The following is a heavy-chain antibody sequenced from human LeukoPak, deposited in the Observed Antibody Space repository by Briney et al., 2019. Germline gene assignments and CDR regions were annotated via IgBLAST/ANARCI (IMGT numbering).Heavy chain of an antibody. D-gene: IGHD3-9*01. CDR3: AKDHRSYDILTGFYPPFDY. V-gene: IGHV3-23*01. J-gene: IGHJ4*02. Sequence: GGSLRLSCAASGFTFNSYAMSWVRQAPGEGLEWGSAISGSGDSTYYADSVKGRFTISRDNSENTLYLQMNSLRAEDTAAYYCAKDHRSYDILTGFYPPFDYWGQGTLVTVSS. CDR1: GFTFNSYA. CDR2: ISGSGDST.